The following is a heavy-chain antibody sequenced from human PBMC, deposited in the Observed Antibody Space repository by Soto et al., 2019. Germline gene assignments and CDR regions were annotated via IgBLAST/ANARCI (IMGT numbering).Heavy chain of an antibody. J-gene: IGHJ6*02. CDR2: LNGGTGQT. CDR3: ARGKGMEENYFYYGLDI. CDR1: GYTLRTYG. V-gene: IGHV1-3*01. Sequence: ASVKVSCKASGYTLRTYGMHWVRQAPGQSLEWMGWLNGGTGQTRYSQRFQDRLIITRDTSASTGYMELSSLRSEDTAVYYCARGKGMEENYFYYGLDIWGQGTTVTVSS. D-gene: IGHD1-1*01.